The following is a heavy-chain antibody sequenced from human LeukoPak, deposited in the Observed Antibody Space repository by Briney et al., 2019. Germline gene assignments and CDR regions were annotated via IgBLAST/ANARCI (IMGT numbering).Heavy chain of an antibody. CDR1: GYTFTGYY. V-gene: IGHV1-46*01. CDR2: TNPSGGST. J-gene: IGHJ4*02. Sequence: GASVKVSCKASGYTFTGYYMHWVRQAPGQGLEWMGITNPSGGSTSYAQKFQGRVTMTRDTSTSTVYMELSSLRSEDTAVYYCARAPPGRPFDYWGQGTLVTVSS. CDR3: ARAPPGRPFDY.